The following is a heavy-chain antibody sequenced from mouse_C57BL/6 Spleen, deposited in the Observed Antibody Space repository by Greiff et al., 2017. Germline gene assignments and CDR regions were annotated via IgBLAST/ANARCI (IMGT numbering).Heavy chain of an antibody. Sequence: QVQLQQPGAELVKPGASVKLSCKASGYTFTSYWMQWVKQRPGQGLEWIGEIDPSDSYTNSNQKFKGKATLTVDTSSSTAYMQLSSLTSEDSAVYYCARDGSSFFDYWGQGTTLTVSS. D-gene: IGHD1-1*01. CDR2: IDPSDSYT. J-gene: IGHJ2*01. V-gene: IGHV1-50*01. CDR1: GYTFTSYW. CDR3: ARDGSSFFDY.